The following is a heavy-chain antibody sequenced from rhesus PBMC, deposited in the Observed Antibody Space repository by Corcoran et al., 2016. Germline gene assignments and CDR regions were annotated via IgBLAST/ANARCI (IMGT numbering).Heavy chain of an antibody. J-gene: IGHJ1*01. CDR1: GGSISSGYYY. V-gene: IGHV4-122*02. Sequence: VQLQESGPGLVKPSETLSLTCAVSGGSISSGYYYWSWIRQPPGKGLEWIGYITYSGSTSYNPSLKSRVTISRDTSKDQFSLKLSSVTAADTAVYYCAREYSNYGGYFEFWGQGALVTVSS. CDR2: ITYSGST. CDR3: AREYSNYGGYFEF. D-gene: IGHD4-23*01.